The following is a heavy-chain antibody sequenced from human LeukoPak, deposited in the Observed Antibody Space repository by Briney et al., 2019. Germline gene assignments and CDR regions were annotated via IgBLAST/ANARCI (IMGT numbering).Heavy chain of an antibody. CDR2: ITWNSGSI. Sequence: PGRSLRLSCVASGFTFDDYAMPWVRQAPGKGPEWVSSITWNSGSIGYADSVKGRFTISRDNAKNSLYLQMNSLRPEDTALFYCSRDSRRQKLEYYFNFWGQGTLVTVSS. V-gene: IGHV3-9*01. J-gene: IGHJ4*02. CDR3: SRDSRRQKLEYYFNF. CDR1: GFTFDDYA.